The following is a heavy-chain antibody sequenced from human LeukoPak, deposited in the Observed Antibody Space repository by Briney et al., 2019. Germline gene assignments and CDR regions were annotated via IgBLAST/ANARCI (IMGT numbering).Heavy chain of an antibody. CDR1: GYTFTGYY. CDR3: ARVQRRWQQLDDY. J-gene: IGHJ4*02. CDR2: INPNSGGT. Sequence: ASVKVSCKASGYTFTGYYMHWVRQAPGQGLEWMGWINPNSGGTNYAQKFQGRVTMTRDTSISTAYMELSRLRSDDTAVYYCARVQRRWQQLDDYWGQGTLVTVSS. V-gene: IGHV1-2*02. D-gene: IGHD6-13*01.